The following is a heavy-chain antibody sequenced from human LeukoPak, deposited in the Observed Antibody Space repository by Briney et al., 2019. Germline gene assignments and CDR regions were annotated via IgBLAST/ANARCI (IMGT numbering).Heavy chain of an antibody. CDR1: GGSITGYH. V-gene: IGHV4-4*08. J-gene: IGHJ3*02. CDR2: IYSSETT. CDR3: ARRNDFDI. Sequence: SETLSLTCTVSGGSITGYHWNWIRQPPGKGLEWIGYIYSSETTVYKPSLKSRVTISADTSKNQFSLKLASVTVADTAIYYCARRNDFDIWGQGTMVTVSS.